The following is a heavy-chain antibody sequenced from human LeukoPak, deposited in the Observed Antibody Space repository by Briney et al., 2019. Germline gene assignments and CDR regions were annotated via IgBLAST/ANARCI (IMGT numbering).Heavy chain of an antibody. D-gene: IGHD3-16*01. V-gene: IGHV1-2*02. Sequence: ASVRVSCKASGYTFTGYYMHWVRQAPGQGLEWMGWINPNSGGTNYAQKFQGRVTMTRDTSISTAYMELSRLRSDDTAVYYCARDLALAGGFDPWGQGTLVTVSS. CDR1: GYTFTGYY. J-gene: IGHJ5*02. CDR3: ARDLALAGGFDP. CDR2: INPNSGGT.